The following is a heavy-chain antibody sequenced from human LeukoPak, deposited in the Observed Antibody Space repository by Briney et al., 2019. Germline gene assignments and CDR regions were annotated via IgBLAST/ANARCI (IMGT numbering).Heavy chain of an antibody. V-gene: IGHV1-2*02. CDR2: INPNSGGT. D-gene: IGHD6-13*01. CDR1: GYTFTGYY. Sequence: GASVKVSCKASGYTFTGYYMHWVRQAPGQGLEWMRWINPNSGGTNYAQKFQGRVTMTRDTSISTAYVELSRLRSDDTAVYYCASLRPLIRQQLVAWGQGTLVTVSS. J-gene: IGHJ5*02. CDR3: ASLRPLIRQQLVA.